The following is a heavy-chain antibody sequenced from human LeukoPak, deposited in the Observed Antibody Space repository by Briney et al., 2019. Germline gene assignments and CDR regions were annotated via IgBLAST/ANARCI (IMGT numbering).Heavy chain of an antibody. D-gene: IGHD6-13*01. CDR3: ATSAAAGTRGPFDY. Sequence: ASVKVSCKASGYTFTNYDINWVRQATGQEPEWMAWLNPNSGDTGFAQKFQGRLTITRDTSINTAYMELSSLRSEDTAVYYCATSAAAGTRGPFDYWGQGALVTVSS. J-gene: IGHJ4*02. CDR1: GYTFTNYD. V-gene: IGHV1-8*03. CDR2: LNPNSGDT.